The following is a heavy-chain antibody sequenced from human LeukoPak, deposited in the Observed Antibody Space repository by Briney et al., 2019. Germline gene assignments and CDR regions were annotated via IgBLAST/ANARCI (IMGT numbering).Heavy chain of an antibody. CDR1: GGSISGSSYY. CDR3: ARHTPRSYQPLLEDAFDI. Sequence: NTSETLSLTCTVSGGSISGSSYYWGWIRQPPGKGLEWIGSIYYSGSTYYNPSLKSRVTISVDTSKNQFSLKLNSVTATDTAVYYCARHTPRSYQPLLEDAFDIWGQGTMVTVSS. J-gene: IGHJ3*02. D-gene: IGHD2-2*01. V-gene: IGHV4-39*01. CDR2: IYYSGST.